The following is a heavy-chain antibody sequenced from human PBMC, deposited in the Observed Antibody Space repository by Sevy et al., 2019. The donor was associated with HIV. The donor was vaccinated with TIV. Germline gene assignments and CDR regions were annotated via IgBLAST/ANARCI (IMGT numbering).Heavy chain of an antibody. CDR3: AKLRHDNGDEDNYFDY. J-gene: IGHJ4*02. CDR2: ISYDGSNE. D-gene: IGHD4-17*01. V-gene: IGHV3-30*18. CDR1: GFTFSSYG. Sequence: GGSLRLSCAASGFTFSSYGMRWVRQAPGKGLEWVAFISYDGSNEYYADSVKGRFTISRDNFKNTLYLQMSSLRAEDTAVYYCAKLRHDNGDEDNYFDYWGQGTLVTVSS.